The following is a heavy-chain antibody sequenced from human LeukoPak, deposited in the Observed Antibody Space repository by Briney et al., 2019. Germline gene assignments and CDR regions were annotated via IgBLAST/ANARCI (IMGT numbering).Heavy chain of an antibody. J-gene: IGHJ5*02. D-gene: IGHD4-11*01. CDR3: AKGYNYSKGWFDP. V-gene: IGHV3-23*01. CDR2: ISASGGST. CDR1: GFTFSSYA. Sequence: GGSLRLSCAASGFTFSSYAMSWVRQAPGKGLEWVSAISASGGSTYYADSVKDRFTISRDNSKNTLYLQMNSLRAEVTAVYYCAKGYNYSKGWFDPWGQGTLVTVSS.